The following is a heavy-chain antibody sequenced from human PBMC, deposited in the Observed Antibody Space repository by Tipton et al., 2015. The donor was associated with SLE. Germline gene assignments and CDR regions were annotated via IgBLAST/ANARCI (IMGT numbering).Heavy chain of an antibody. Sequence: TLSLTCAVYGGSFSNYYWSWIRQPPGKGLEWIGEINHSGNTNYNPSLKSRVTISVDTSKNQFSLKLSSVTAADTAVYYCARAWRNSSSWYYYYYMDVWGKGTTVTVSS. D-gene: IGHD6-13*01. CDR1: GGSFSNYY. CDR2: INHSGNT. J-gene: IGHJ6*03. CDR3: ARAWRNSSSWYYYYYMDV. V-gene: IGHV4-34*01.